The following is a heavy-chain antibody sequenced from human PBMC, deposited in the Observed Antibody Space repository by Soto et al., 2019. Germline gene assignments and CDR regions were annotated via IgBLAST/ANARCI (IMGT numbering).Heavy chain of an antibody. CDR3: ARPGSRKQWLVPDFDD. J-gene: IGHJ4*02. CDR1: GYSFSSFW. V-gene: IGHV5-51*01. Sequence: PGESSKISPQGSGYSFSSFWIGGGRPMPGKGLGWMGFIYPGDSDTRYSPSVQGQVTISADKSISTAYLQWSSLKASDTAMYYCARPGSRKQWLVPDFDDWGQGTLVTVAS. D-gene: IGHD6-19*01. CDR2: IYPGDSDT.